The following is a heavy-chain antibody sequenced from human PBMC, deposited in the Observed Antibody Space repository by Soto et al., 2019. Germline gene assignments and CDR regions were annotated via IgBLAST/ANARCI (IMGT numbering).Heavy chain of an antibody. D-gene: IGHD3-22*01. J-gene: IGHJ5*02. V-gene: IGHV3-49*04. CDR2: IRSKAYGGTT. CDR1: GFTFGDYA. CDR3: TLLSYYDSSGDP. Sequence: PGGSLRLSCTASGFTFGDYAMSWVRQAPGKGLEWVGFIRSKAYGGTTEYAASVKGRFTISRDDSKSIAYLQMNSLKTEDTAVYYCTLLSYYDSSGDPWGQGTLVTVSS.